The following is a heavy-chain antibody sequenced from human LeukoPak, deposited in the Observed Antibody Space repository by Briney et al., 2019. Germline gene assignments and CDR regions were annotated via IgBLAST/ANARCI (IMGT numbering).Heavy chain of an antibody. V-gene: IGHV3-30*04. CDR1: GFTFSTYP. CDR2: ISPDRTYT. CDR3: ATYRQVLLPFES. Sequence: GGSLRLSCAASGFTFSTYPFHWVRQAPGKGLEWVAVISPDRTYTYYADAVKGRFTISRDNSENTLSLQMNSLRGDDTAVHYCATYRQVLLPFESWGQGTLVTVSS. D-gene: IGHD2-8*02. J-gene: IGHJ4*02.